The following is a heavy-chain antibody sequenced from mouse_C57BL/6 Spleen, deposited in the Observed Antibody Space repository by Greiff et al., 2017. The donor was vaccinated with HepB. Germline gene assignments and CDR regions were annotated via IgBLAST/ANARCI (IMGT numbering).Heavy chain of an antibody. CDR1: GYTFTDYN. V-gene: IGHV1-18*01. J-gene: IGHJ1*03. CDR2: INPNNGGT. Sequence: EVQLQQSGPELVKPGASVKIPCKASGYTFTDYNMDWVKQSHGKSLEWIGDINPNNGGTIYNQKFKGKATLTVDKSSSTAYMELRSLTSEDTAVYYCAREEDYYGSSYDWYFDVWGTGTTVTVSS. D-gene: IGHD1-1*01. CDR3: AREEDYYGSSYDWYFDV.